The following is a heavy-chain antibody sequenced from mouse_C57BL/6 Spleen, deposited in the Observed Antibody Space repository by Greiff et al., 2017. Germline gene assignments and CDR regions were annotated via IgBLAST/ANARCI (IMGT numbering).Heavy chain of an antibody. CDR2: IHPNSGST. CDR1: GYTFTSYW. Sequence: QVQLQQPGAELVKPGASVKLSCKASGYTFTSYWMHWVKQRPGQGLEWIGMIHPNSGSTNYNEKFKSKATLTVDKSSSTAYMQLSSLTSEDSAVYYCARGGDVKRWYYFDYWGQGTTLTVSS. D-gene: IGHD1-1*02. J-gene: IGHJ2*01. V-gene: IGHV1-64*01. CDR3: ARGGDVKRWYYFDY.